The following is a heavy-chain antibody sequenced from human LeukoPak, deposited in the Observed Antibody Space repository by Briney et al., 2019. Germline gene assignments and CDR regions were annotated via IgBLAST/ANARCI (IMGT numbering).Heavy chain of an antibody. V-gene: IGHV4-34*01. Sequence: SETLSLTCAVYGGSFSGYYWSWIRQPPGKGLEWIGEINHSGSTNYNPSLKSRVTISVDTSKNQFSLKLSSVTAADTAVYYCVRLTGTPRIYYYYYYMDVWGKGTTVTISS. CDR3: VRLTGTPRIYYYYYYMDV. D-gene: IGHD1-20*01. J-gene: IGHJ6*03. CDR2: INHSGST. CDR1: GGSFSGYY.